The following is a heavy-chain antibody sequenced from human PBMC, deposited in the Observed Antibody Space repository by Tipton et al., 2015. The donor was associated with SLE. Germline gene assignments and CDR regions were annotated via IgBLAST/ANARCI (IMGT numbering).Heavy chain of an antibody. Sequence: TLSLTCTVSGGSISTYYWSWIRQPPGKGLEWIGYVYYTGHTNYNPSLKGRVTVSVDTSKNHFSLRLSSVTAADTARYYCARPNSSGWYAAFDIWGQGTMVTVSS. J-gene: IGHJ3*02. D-gene: IGHD6-13*01. V-gene: IGHV4-59*01. CDR1: GGSISTYY. CDR2: VYYTGHT. CDR3: ARPNSSGWYAAFDI.